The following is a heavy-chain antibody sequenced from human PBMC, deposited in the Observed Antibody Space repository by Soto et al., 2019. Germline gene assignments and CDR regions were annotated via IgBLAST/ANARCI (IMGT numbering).Heavy chain of an antibody. Sequence: GGSLRLSCAASGFTFSSYGMYWVRQAPGKGLEWMAAISYDGSNNYHADSVKGRFTISRDNSKNTLYLQLSSLRTEDTAVYYCAKDIVKYTYGACDYWGQGVLVTVSS. V-gene: IGHV3-30*18. CDR3: AKDIVKYTYGACDY. J-gene: IGHJ4*02. CDR1: GFTFSSYG. D-gene: IGHD5-18*01. CDR2: ISYDGSNN.